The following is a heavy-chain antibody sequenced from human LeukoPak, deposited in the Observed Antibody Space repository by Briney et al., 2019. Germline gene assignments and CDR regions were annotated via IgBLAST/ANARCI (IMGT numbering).Heavy chain of an antibody. V-gene: IGHV4-4*07. CDR2: IYTSGST. D-gene: IGHD2-2*01. CDR3: ARDHCSSTSCPEAFDI. CDR1: GGSISSYY. Sequence: SETLSLTCTVSGGSISSYYWSWIRQPAGKGLEWIGRIYTSGSTNYNPSLKSRVTISLDTSKNQFALKLSSVTAADTAVYYCARDHCSSTSCPEAFDIWGQGTMVTVSS. J-gene: IGHJ3*02.